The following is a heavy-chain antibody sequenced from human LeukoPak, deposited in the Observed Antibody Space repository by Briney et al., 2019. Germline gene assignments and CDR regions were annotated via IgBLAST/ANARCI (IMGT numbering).Heavy chain of an antibody. CDR1: GGSISSSSYY. CDR2: IYYSGST. CDR3: ASMRYSSSSDFDY. J-gene: IGHJ4*02. D-gene: IGHD6-6*01. Sequence: PSETLSLTCTVSGGSISSSSYYWGWIRQPPGKGLELIGSIYYSGSTYYNPSLKSRVTISVDTSKNQFSLKLSSVTAADTAVYYCASMRYSSSSDFDYWGQGTLVTVSS. V-gene: IGHV4-39*01.